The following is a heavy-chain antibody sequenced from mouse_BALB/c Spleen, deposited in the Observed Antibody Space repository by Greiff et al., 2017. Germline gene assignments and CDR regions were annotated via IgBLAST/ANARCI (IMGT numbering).Heavy chain of an antibody. CDR1: GYAFTNYL. CDR2: INPGSGGT. J-gene: IGHJ4*01. D-gene: IGHD1-1*01. CDR3: ARDYGYAMDY. Sequence: QVQLQQSGAELVRPGTSVKVSCKASGYAFTNYLIEWVKQRPGQGLEWIGVINPGSGGTNYNEKFKGKATLTADKSSSTAYMQLSSLTSDDSAVYCCARDYGYAMDYWGQGTSVTVSS. V-gene: IGHV1-54*01.